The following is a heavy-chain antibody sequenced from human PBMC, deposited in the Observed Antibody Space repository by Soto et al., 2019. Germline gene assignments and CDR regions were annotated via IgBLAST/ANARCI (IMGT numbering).Heavy chain of an antibody. D-gene: IGHD3-9*01. V-gene: IGHV4-59*08. J-gene: IGHJ4*02. Sequence: QVQLEESGPGLVKPSETLSLTCTVSIGSISTYYWSWIRQPPGKGLEWIGYIYYRGNTNYNPSFKSRVTISLDTSKNQFSLRLSSVTAADTAVYYCARHPGYYDVLTGYSTYYFDYWGQGTLVTVSS. CDR1: IGSISTYY. CDR2: IYYRGNT. CDR3: ARHPGYYDVLTGYSTYYFDY.